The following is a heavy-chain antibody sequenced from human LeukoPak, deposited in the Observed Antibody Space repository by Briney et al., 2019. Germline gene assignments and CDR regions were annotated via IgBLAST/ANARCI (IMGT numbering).Heavy chain of an antibody. CDR2: IYYSGST. CDR3: GRGVGATSYFDY. J-gene: IGHJ4*02. V-gene: IGHV4-59*01. D-gene: IGHD1-26*01. Sequence: PSETLSPTCTVSGGSISSYYWSWIRQPPGKGLEWIGYIYYSGSTNYNPSLKSRVTISVPTSKNQFSLKLSSVTAADTAVYYCGRGVGATSYFDYWGQGTLVTVSS. CDR1: GGSISSYY.